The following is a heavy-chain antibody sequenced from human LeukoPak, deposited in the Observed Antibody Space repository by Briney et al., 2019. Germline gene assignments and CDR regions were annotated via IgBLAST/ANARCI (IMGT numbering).Heavy chain of an antibody. CDR3: ARDVRGGRDILTGYSYGMDV. D-gene: IGHD3-9*01. CDR2: ISSSSSTI. J-gene: IGHJ6*02. Sequence: PGGSLRLSCAASGFTFSSYALTWVRQAPGKGLEWVSYISSSSSTIYYADSVKGRFTISRDNAKNSLYLQMNSLRAEDTAVYYCARDVRGGRDILTGYSYGMDVWGQGTTVTVSS. V-gene: IGHV3-48*04. CDR1: GFTFSSYA.